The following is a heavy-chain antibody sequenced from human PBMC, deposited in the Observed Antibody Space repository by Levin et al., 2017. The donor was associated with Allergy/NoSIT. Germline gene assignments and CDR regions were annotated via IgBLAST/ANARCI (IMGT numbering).Heavy chain of an antibody. CDR1: GGSFSGYY. J-gene: IGHJ5*02. D-gene: IGHD6-6*01. V-gene: IGHV4-34*01. CDR2: INHSGST. CDR3: ASATSSSSEGWFDP. Sequence: SETLSLTCAVYGGSFSGYYWSWIRQPPGKGLEWIGEINHSGSTNYNPSLKSRVTISVDTSKNQFSLKLSSVTAADTAVYYCASATSSSSEGWFDPWGQGTLVTVSS.